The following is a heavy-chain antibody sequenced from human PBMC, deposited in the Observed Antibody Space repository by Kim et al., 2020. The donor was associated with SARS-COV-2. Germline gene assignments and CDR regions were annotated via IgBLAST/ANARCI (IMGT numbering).Heavy chain of an antibody. CDR1: GGSISSSFNY. CDR2: VYHSGST. D-gene: IGHD3-22*01. V-gene: IGHV4-39*01. J-gene: IGHJ4*02. Sequence: SETLSLTCTVSGGSISSSFNYWGWIRQPPGKGLEGIGSVYHSGSTYDSPSLKSRVTVSVDTSKNEFYLKVTSVTAADTAVYFCARLPHDSSGYVDSWGPGNLVTVST. CDR3: ARLPHDSSGYVDS.